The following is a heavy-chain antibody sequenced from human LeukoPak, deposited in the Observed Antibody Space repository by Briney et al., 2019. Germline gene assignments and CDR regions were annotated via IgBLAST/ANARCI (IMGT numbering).Heavy chain of an antibody. Sequence: TSQTLSLTCTVSGGSISSGSYYWSWIRQPDGKGLEWIGRIYTSGSTNYNPSLKSRVTISVDTSKNQFSLKLSSVTAADTAVYYCARDSPYYDFWSGYYYFDYWGQGTLVTVSS. CDR3: ARDSPYYDFWSGYYYFDY. CDR1: GGSISSGSYY. CDR2: IYTSGST. J-gene: IGHJ4*02. V-gene: IGHV4-61*02. D-gene: IGHD3-3*01.